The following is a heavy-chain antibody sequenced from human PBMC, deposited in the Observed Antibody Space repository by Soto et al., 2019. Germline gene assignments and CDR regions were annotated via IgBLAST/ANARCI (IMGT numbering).Heavy chain of an antibody. CDR1: GYTFTGYY. Sequence: QVQLVQSGAEVKKPGASVKVSCKASGYTFTGYYMHWVRQAPGQGLEWMGWINPNSGGTNYAQKFQGWVTMTRDTSISTAYMELSRLRSDETAVYYCARGNIVVVPAASEFDYWGQGTLVTVSS. CDR2: INPNSGGT. D-gene: IGHD2-2*01. J-gene: IGHJ4*02. V-gene: IGHV1-2*04. CDR3: ARGNIVVVPAASEFDY.